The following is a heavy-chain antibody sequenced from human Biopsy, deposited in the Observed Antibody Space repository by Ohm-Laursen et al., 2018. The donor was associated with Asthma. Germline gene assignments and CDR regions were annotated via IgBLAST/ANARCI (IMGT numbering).Heavy chain of an antibody. V-gene: IGHV3-NL1*01. CDR1: GFVFSQCG. D-gene: IGHD3-22*01. CDR2: ISWNSVSL. CDR3: AKRRGYYDSSGKGDETFDY. J-gene: IGHJ4*02. Sequence: SLRLSCSASGFVFSQCGMHWVRQGPGKGLEWVSSISWNSVSLDYADSVKGRFTISRDNSKNTLYLQMNSLRAEDTAVYYCAKRRGYYDSSGKGDETFDYWGQGTLVTVSS.